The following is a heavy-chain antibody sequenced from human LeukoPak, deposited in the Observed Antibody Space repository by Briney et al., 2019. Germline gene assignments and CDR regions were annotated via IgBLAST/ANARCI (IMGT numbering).Heavy chain of an antibody. J-gene: IGHJ4*02. Sequence: GRSLRLSCAASGFTFSSYGMHWVRQAPGKGLEWVAVISYDGSNKYYADSVKGRFTISRDNSKNTLYLQMNSLRAEDTAVYYCAKDGDIVVVPAAIFVDYWGQGTLVTVSS. CDR3: AKDGDIVVVPAAIFVDY. D-gene: IGHD2-2*01. CDR1: GFTFSSYG. CDR2: ISYDGSNK. V-gene: IGHV3-30*18.